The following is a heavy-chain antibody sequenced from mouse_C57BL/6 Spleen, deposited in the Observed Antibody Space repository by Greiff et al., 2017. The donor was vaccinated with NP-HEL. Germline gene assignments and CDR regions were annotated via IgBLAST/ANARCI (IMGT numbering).Heavy chain of an antibody. V-gene: IGHV5-17*01. D-gene: IGHD1-1*01. J-gene: IGHJ4*01. CDR2: ISSGSSTI. CDR1: GFTFSDYG. CDR3: ARGGNGSSFYAMDY. Sequence: EVQVVESGGGLVKPGGSLKLSCAASGFTFSDYGMHWVRQAPEKGLEWVAYISSGSSTIYYADTVKGRFTISRDNAKNTLFLQMTSLRSEDTAMYYCARGGNGSSFYAMDYWGQGTSVTVSS.